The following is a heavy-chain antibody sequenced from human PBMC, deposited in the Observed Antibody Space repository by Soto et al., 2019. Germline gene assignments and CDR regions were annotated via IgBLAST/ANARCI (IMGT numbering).Heavy chain of an antibody. CDR1: GFTFDDYA. CDR3: AKDISALLYCSSTSCSHNWLDP. J-gene: IGHJ5*02. D-gene: IGHD2-2*01. CDR2: ISWNSGSI. V-gene: IGHV3-9*01. Sequence: GGSLRLSCAASGFTFDDYAMHWVRQAPGKGLEWVSGISWNSGSIGYADSVKGRFTISRDNAKNSLYLQMNSLRAEDTALYYCAKDISALLYCSSTSCSHNWLDPWGQGTLVTVYS.